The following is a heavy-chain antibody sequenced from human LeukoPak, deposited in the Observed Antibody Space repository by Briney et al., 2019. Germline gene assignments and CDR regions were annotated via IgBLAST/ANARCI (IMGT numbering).Heavy chain of an antibody. V-gene: IGHV4-59*01. J-gene: IGHJ3*02. CDR3: ARREAAPGPDAFDI. CDR2: IYYSGST. D-gene: IGHD6-13*01. CDR1: GGSISSYY. Sequence: SETLSLTCTVSGGSISSYYWSWIRQPPGKGLEWIGYIYYSGSTNYNPSLKSRVTISADTSKNQFSLKLSSVTAADTAVDYCARREAAPGPDAFDIWRQGTMLTVPS.